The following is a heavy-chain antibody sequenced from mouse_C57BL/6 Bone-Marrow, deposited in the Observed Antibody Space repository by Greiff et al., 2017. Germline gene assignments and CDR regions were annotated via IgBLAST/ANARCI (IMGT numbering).Heavy chain of an antibody. CDR3: ARERATGKDY. Sequence: EVQLVESGGGLVKPGGSLKLSCAASGFTFSSYAMSWVRQTPEKRLEWVATISAGGSYTYYPDNVKGRFTISRDNAKNNLYLQMSHLKSEDTAMYYCARERATGKDYWGQGTTLTVSS. D-gene: IGHD4-1*02. CDR2: ISAGGSYT. CDR1: GFTFSSYA. V-gene: IGHV5-4*01. J-gene: IGHJ2*01.